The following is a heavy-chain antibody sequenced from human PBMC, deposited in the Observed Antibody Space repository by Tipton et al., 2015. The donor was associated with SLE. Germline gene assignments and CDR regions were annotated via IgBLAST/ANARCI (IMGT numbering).Heavy chain of an antibody. CDR2: INHSGST. CDR1: GGSISSYY. Sequence: TLSLTCTVSGGSISSYYWSWIRQPPGKGLEWIGEINHSGSTYYNPSLKSRVTISVDTSKNQFSLKLRSVAAADTAVYYCAREGITMPSVDPWGQGTLVTVSS. J-gene: IGHJ5*02. V-gene: IGHV4-59*04. D-gene: IGHD3-10*01. CDR3: AREGITMPSVDP.